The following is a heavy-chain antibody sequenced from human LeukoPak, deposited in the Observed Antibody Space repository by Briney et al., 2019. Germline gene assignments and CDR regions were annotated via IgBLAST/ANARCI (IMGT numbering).Heavy chain of an antibody. CDR1: GFTFDDYA. V-gene: IGHV3-9*03. Sequence: GGSLRLSCAASGFTFDDYAMHWVRHAPGKGLEWVSGISWNSGSIGYADSVKGRFTISRDNAKNSLYLQMNSLRAEDMALYYCATSLQLWYHFDYWGQGTLVTVSS. CDR2: ISWNSGSI. CDR3: ATSLQLWYHFDY. J-gene: IGHJ4*02. D-gene: IGHD5-18*01.